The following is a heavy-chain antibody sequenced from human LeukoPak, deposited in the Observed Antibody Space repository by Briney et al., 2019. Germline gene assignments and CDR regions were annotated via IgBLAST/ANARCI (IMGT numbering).Heavy chain of an antibody. Sequence: PGGSLRLSCAASGFTVSSNYMSWVRQAPGKGLEWVSVIYSGGSTYYADSVKGRFTISRDNSKNTLYLQMNSLRAEDTAVYYCAKDLGAATISYWGQGTLVTVSS. J-gene: IGHJ4*02. CDR2: IYSGGST. CDR3: AKDLGAATISY. CDR1: GFTVSSNY. V-gene: IGHV3-66*01. D-gene: IGHD5-12*01.